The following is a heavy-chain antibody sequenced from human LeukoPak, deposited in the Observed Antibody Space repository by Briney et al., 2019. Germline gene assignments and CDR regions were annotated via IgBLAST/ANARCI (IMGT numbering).Heavy chain of an antibody. Sequence: SETLSLTCTVSGGSMRSYYWSWIRQPPGKGLEWIANIYYSGSTNYIPSLKSRVIISLDTSKNQFSLKLSSVTAADAAVYYCAGDSSMGVWGRGTTVTVSS. CDR1: GGSMRSYY. CDR2: IYYSGST. J-gene: IGHJ6*02. CDR3: AGDSSMGV. V-gene: IGHV4-59*01.